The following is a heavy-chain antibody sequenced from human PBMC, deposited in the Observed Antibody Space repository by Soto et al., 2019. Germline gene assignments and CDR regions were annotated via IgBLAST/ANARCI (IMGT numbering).Heavy chain of an antibody. CDR2: IKSKSDNGTA. J-gene: IGHJ4*02. D-gene: IGHD3-3*01. Sequence: EVQLVESGGGLVKPGGSLRLSCAASGFTFRHAWMSWVRQFPGKGLEWVGGIKSKSDNGTADHAAPVTGRFTISRDDSKNMLYLQMNSLKTEDKAVYYRTPPKFWSGVACWGQGALVTVSS. V-gene: IGHV3-15*01. CDR3: TPPKFWSGVAC. CDR1: GFTFRHAW.